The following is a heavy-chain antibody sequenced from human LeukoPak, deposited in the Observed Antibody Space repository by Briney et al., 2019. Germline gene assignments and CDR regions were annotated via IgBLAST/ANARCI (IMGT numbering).Heavy chain of an antibody. J-gene: IGHJ4*02. CDR1: GFTFSSYP. D-gene: IGHD4-17*01. Sequence: PGGSLRLSCAASGFTFSSYPMSCVRQAPGKGLEWVSSISGSGDNTYYADSVKDRFSISRDNSKTTVSLQMNSLRAEDTAVYYRAKGRGTAVTSAANYWGQGTLVTVSS. CDR2: ISGSGDNT. V-gene: IGHV3-23*01. CDR3: AKGRGTAVTSAANY.